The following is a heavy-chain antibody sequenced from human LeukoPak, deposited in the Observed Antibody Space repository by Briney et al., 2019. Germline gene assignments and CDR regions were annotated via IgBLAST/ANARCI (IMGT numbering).Heavy chain of an antibody. D-gene: IGHD2-2*02. CDR1: GFTFSSYA. J-gene: IGHJ4*02. CDR3: ARDVGCSSTSCYTGHSYGFVSQGY. V-gene: IGHV3-30-3*01. CDR2: ISYDGSNK. Sequence: GGSLRLSCAASGFTFSSYAMHWVRQAPGKGLEWVAVISYDGSNKYYADSVKGRFTISRDNSKNTLYLQMNSLRAEDTAVYYCARDVGCSSTSCYTGHSYGFVSQGYRGQGTLVTVSS.